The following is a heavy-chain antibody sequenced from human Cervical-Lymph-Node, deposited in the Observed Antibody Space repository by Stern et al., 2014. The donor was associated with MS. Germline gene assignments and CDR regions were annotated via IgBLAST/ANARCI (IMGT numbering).Heavy chain of an antibody. CDR1: DHTFSSYG. J-gene: IGHJ4*02. V-gene: IGHV1-18*01. D-gene: IGHD3-10*01. CDR2: IRTYNGNT. Sequence: QVQLVQSGAEVKKPGASVKVSCKASDHTFSSYGFSWVRQAPGQGLEWMGLIRTYNGNTKYAHSLQGRVTMATDTSTSTAYMMLRNLRSDDTAVYYCATVGDGDYYLDYWGQGTLVTVSS. CDR3: ATVGDGDYYLDY.